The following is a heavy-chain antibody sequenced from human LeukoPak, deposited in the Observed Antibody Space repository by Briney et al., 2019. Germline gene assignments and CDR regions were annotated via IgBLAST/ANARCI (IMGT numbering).Heavy chain of an antibody. CDR1: GFALSSYA. V-gene: IGHV3-20*04. J-gene: IGHJ4*02. CDR3: ARDYGYGDYPGY. Sequence: GGSLRLSCAASGFALSSYAMSWVRQAPGKGLEWVSGINWNGGRTGYADSVKGRFTISRDNAKNSLYLQMNSLRAEDTALYYCARDYGYGDYPGYWGQGTLVTVSS. D-gene: IGHD4-17*01. CDR2: INWNGGRT.